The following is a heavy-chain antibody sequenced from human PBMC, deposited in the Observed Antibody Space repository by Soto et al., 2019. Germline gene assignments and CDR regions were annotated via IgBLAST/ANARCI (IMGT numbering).Heavy chain of an antibody. J-gene: IGHJ6*02. CDR1: GGSISSGDYY. D-gene: IGHD3-22*01. Sequence: PSETLSLTCTVSGGSISSGDYYWSWIRQPPGKGLEWIGYIYYSGSTYYNPSLKSRVTISVDTSKNQFSLKLSSVTAADTAVYYCARDRYYYDSSGYGSYGMDVWGQGTTVTVSS. CDR2: IYYSGST. CDR3: ARDRYYYDSSGYGSYGMDV. V-gene: IGHV4-30-4*01.